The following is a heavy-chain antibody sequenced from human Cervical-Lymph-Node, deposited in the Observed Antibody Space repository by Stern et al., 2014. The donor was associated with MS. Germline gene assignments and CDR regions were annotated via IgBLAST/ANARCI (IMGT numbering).Heavy chain of an antibody. V-gene: IGHV3-9*01. CDR3: VKDVDSSIAVSFDY. D-gene: IGHD6-19*01. Sequence: EVQLVESGGGLVQPGGALRLSCAASGFTFDDHAMQLVRQSPAKGLEWVAGIRWDGGATAYSASVRGRFTISRDNAKNSLFLQMSSLRPEDTALYYCVKDVDSSIAVSFDYWGQGTQVTVSP. J-gene: IGHJ4*02. CDR1: GFTFDDHA. CDR2: IRWDGGAT.